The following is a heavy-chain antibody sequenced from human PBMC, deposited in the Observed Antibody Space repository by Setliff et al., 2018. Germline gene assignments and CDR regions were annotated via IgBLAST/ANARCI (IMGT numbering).Heavy chain of an antibody. CDR2: IIPIFGTA. V-gene: IGHV1-69*13. Sequence: GASVKVSCKASGGTFSSYAISWVRQAPGQGLEWMGGIIPIFGTANYAQKFQGRVTITADESTSTAYMEPSSLRSEDTAVYYCARGFPPGIAAAGFDYWGQGTLVTVSS. CDR1: GGTFSSYA. D-gene: IGHD6-13*01. CDR3: ARGFPPGIAAAGFDY. J-gene: IGHJ4*02.